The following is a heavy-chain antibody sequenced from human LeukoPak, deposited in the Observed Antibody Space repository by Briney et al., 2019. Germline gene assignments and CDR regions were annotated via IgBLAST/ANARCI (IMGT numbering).Heavy chain of an antibody. J-gene: IGHJ4*02. CDR3: ANNHY. CDR2: IQYDGSNK. V-gene: IGHV3-30*02. Sequence: PGGSLRLSCAASGFTFSSYGMHWVRQAPGKGLEWVAFIQYDGSNKYYADSVKGRFTISRDNSKNTLYLQMNSLRAEDTAVYYCANNHYLGQGTLVTVSS. CDR1: GFTFSSYG.